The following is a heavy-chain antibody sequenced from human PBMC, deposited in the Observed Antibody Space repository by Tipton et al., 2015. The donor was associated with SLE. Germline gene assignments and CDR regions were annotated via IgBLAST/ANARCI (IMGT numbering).Heavy chain of an antibody. Sequence: SLRLSCAASGFTFPIYAMHWVRQAPGKGLEWVSGISWNNDIVGYADSVKGRFTISRDSAKNSLYLQMNSLRAEDTALYYCAKVSRAVHFSYYMDVWGKGTTVIVSS. V-gene: IGHV3-9*01. CDR1: GFTFPIYA. CDR3: AKVSRAVHFSYYMDV. CDR2: ISWNNDIV. D-gene: IGHD3-16*02. J-gene: IGHJ6*03.